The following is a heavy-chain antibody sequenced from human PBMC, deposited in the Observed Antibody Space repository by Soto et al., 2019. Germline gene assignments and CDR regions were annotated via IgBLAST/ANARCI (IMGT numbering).Heavy chain of an antibody. CDR1: GFTFSSYA. J-gene: IGHJ4*02. CDR3: ARDQSVSPVTTDTALDY. D-gene: IGHD4-4*01. V-gene: IGHV3-30*04. Sequence: GGSLRLSCAASGFTFSSYAMHWVRQAPGKGLEWVAVISYDGSNKYYADSVKGRFTISRDNSKNTLYLQMNSLRAEDTAVYYCARDQSVSPVTTDTALDYWGQGTLVTVSS. CDR2: ISYDGSNK.